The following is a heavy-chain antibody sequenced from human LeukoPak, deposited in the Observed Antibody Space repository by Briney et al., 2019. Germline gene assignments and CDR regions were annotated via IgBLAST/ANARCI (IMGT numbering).Heavy chain of an antibody. CDR1: GDSIISYY. Sequence: TSGTLSLTCTVSGDSIISYYWSWIRQPPGKGLEWIGYIYYSGTTNYNPSLKSRVTISVDTSKNQFSLKVSSVTAADTAVYYCARRGYNYEIDYWGQGTLVTVSS. CDR2: IYYSGTT. D-gene: IGHD5-18*01. CDR3: ARRGYNYEIDY. J-gene: IGHJ4*02. V-gene: IGHV4-59*01.